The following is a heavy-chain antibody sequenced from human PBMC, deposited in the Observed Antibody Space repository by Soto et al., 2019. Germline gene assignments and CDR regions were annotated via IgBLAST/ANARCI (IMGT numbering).Heavy chain of an antibody. D-gene: IGHD3-22*01. CDR1: GFTFSRYW. J-gene: IGHJ3*02. CDR3: ARGDYYDSSGPFSDAFDI. Sequence: LRLSCAASGFTFSRYWMSGVRQAPGRGLEWVANIKEDGSQKWYVDSVKGRFTISRDNGKSSLYLQINSLRAEDTAVYYCARGDYYDSSGPFSDAFDIWGQGTMVTVSS. CDR2: IKEDGSQK. V-gene: IGHV3-7*04.